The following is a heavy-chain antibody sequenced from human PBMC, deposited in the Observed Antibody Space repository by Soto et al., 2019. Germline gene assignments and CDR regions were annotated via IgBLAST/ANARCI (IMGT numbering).Heavy chain of an antibody. V-gene: IGHV4-4*02. CDR3: ARRTTGSGWYTMFDP. CDR2: IYHTGSA. J-gene: IGHJ5*02. CDR1: GASMTSSHW. Sequence: QVQLQESGPGLVKPSGTLSLTCAVSGASMTSSHWWSWVRQPPGKWLEWIGEIYHTGSANYKPSLESRVTITLDKSKNRFSLILTSVTAADTATYYCARRTTGSGWYTMFDPWGQGALVTVSS. D-gene: IGHD6-19*01.